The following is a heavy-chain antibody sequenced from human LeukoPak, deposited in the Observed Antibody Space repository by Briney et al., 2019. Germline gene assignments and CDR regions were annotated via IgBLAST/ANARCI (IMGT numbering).Heavy chain of an antibody. V-gene: IGHV4-39*07. CDR1: GSYINNYY. Sequence: PSETLSLTCSVSGSYINNYYWGWIRQAPGKGPEWIGSIYYSGKTYYNSSLRSRVTISLDTSKNQFSLKLSSVTAADTAVYYCAGAYYYDSSGYNYWGQGTLVTVSS. J-gene: IGHJ4*02. CDR2: IYYSGKT. D-gene: IGHD3-22*01. CDR3: AGAYYYDSSGYNY.